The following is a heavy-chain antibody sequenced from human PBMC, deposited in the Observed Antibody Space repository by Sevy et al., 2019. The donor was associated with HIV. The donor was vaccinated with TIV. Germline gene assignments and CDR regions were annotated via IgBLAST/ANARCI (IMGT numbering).Heavy chain of an antibody. V-gene: IGHV3-21*01. CDR1: GFTFSSYS. D-gene: IGHD2-2*01. CDR2: ISSSSSYI. J-gene: IGHJ4*02. CDR3: ARRKRYCSSTSCYDVYWGDGRIDY. Sequence: GGSLRLSCAASGFTFSSYSMNWVRQAPGKGLEWVSSISSSSSYIYYADSVKGRFTISRDNAKNSLYLQMNSLRAEDTAVYYCARRKRYCSSTSCYDVYWGDGRIDYWGQGTLVTVSS.